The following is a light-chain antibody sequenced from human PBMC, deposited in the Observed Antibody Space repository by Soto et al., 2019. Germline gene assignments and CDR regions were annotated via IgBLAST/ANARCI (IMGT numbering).Light chain of an antibody. V-gene: IGLV2-8*01. CDR2: EVS. CDR1: SSDVGGYNY. Sequence: QSVLTQPPSASGSPGQSVTISCTGTSSDVGGYNYVSWYQQHPGKAPKLMIYEVSKRPSGVPDRFSGSKSGNTASLTVSGLQAEDEADYNCSSYAGSNVVFGGGTQLTVL. CDR3: SSYAGSNVV. J-gene: IGLJ2*01.